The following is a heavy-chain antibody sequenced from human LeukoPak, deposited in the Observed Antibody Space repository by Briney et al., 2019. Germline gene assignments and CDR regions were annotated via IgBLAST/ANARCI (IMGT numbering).Heavy chain of an antibody. D-gene: IGHD2-21*01. J-gene: IGHJ4*02. Sequence: PGGSLRLSCAASGFTFSSYSMNWVRQAPGKGLEWVSSISSSSSYIYYADSVKGRFTISRDNAKNSLYLQMNSLRAEDTAVYYCARDKGALNGDSGGFDYWGQGTLVTVSS. CDR2: ISSSSSYI. CDR3: ARDKGALNGDSGGFDY. V-gene: IGHV3-21*01. CDR1: GFTFSSYS.